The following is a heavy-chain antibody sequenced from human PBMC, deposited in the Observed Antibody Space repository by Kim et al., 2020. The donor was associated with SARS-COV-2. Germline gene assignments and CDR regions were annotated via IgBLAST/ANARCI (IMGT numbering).Heavy chain of an antibody. CDR2: IWYDGSNK. V-gene: IGHV3-33*06. D-gene: IGHD5-18*01. CDR1: GFTFSSYG. Sequence: GGSLRLSCAASGFTFSSYGMHWVRQAPGKGLEWVAVIWYDGSNKYYADSVKGRFTISRDNSKNTLYLQMNSLRAEDTAVYYCAKGLDSYGYLDYWGQGTLVTVSS. J-gene: IGHJ4*02. CDR3: AKGLDSYGYLDY.